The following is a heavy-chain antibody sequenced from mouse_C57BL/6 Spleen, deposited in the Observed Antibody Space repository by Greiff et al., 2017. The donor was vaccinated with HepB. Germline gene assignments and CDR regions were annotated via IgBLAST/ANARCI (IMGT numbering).Heavy chain of an antibody. CDR3: ARIYYGYDGGYFDV. V-gene: IGHV3-6*01. CDR1: GYSITSGYY. D-gene: IGHD2-2*01. Sequence: EVQLMESGPGLVKPSQSLSLTCSVTGYSITSGYYWNWIRQFPGNKLEWMGYISYDGSNNYNPSLKNRISITRDTSKNQFFLKLNSVTTEDTATYYCARIYYGYDGGYFDVWGTGTTVTVSS. CDR2: ISYDGSN. J-gene: IGHJ1*03.